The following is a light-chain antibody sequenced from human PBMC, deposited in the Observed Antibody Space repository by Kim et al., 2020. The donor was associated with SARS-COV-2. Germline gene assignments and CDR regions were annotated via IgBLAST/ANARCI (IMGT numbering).Light chain of an antibody. CDR1: QGIRND. Sequence: VSVGDRVTISCRASQGIRNDLGWYQQKPGKAPKLLIYAASSLQSGVPSRFSGSGSGTDFTLTISSLQPEDFATYYCLQDYNYPYTFGQGTKVDIK. V-gene: IGKV1-6*01. CDR2: AAS. J-gene: IGKJ2*01. CDR3: LQDYNYPYT.